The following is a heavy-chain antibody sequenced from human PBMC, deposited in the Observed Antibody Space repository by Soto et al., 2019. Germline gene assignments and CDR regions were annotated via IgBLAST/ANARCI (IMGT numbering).Heavy chain of an antibody. D-gene: IGHD6-13*01. Sequence: GGSLRLSCAASGFTFSSYSMNWVRQAPGKGLEWVSSISSSSSYIYYADSVKGRFTISRDNAKNSLYLQMNSLRAEDTAVYYCARDGVEYSSSWLVYYYYYYMDVWGKGTTVTVSS. CDR3: ARDGVEYSSSWLVYYYYYYMDV. CDR2: ISSSSSYI. V-gene: IGHV3-21*01. CDR1: GFTFSSYS. J-gene: IGHJ6*03.